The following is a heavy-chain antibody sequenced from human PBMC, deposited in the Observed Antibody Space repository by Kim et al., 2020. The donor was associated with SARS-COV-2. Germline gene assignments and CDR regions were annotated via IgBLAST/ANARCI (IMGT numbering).Heavy chain of an antibody. D-gene: IGHD2-15*01. CDR2: IIPIFGTA. CDR3: AREGGYCSGGSCYSHIDY. V-gene: IGHV1-69*13. Sequence: SVKVSCKASGGTFTSYAISWVRQAPGQGLEWMGGIIPIFGTANYAQKLQGRVTITADESTSTAYMELSSLRSEDTAVYYCAREGGYCSGGSCYSHIDYWGQGALVTVSS. J-gene: IGHJ4*02. CDR1: GGTFTSYA.